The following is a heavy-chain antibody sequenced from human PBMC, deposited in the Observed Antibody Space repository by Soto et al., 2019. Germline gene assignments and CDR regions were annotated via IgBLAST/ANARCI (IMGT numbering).Heavy chain of an antibody. Sequence: SETLSLTCAVYGGSISSYYWSWIRQPPGKGLEWIGYIYYSGSTNYNPSLKSRVTISVDTSKNQFSLKLSSVTAADTAVYYCARDRDDYGDYAFDYWGQGTLVTVSS. V-gene: IGHV4-59*01. CDR1: GGSISSYY. CDR3: ARDRDDYGDYAFDY. CDR2: IYYSGST. D-gene: IGHD4-17*01. J-gene: IGHJ4*02.